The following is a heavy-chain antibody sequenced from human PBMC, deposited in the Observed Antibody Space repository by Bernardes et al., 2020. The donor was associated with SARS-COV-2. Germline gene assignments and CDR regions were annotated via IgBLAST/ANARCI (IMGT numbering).Heavy chain of an antibody. V-gene: IGHV1-2*04. Sequence: ASVKVSCKASGYTFTGYYMHWVRQAPGQGLEWMGWINPNSGGTNYAQKFQGWVTMTRDTSISTAYMELSRLRSDDTAVYYCARDFLPTITIFGVVSEGYYYYGMDVWGQGTTVTVSS. CDR1: GYTFTGYY. D-gene: IGHD3-3*01. J-gene: IGHJ6*02. CDR3: ARDFLPTITIFGVVSEGYYYYGMDV. CDR2: INPNSGGT.